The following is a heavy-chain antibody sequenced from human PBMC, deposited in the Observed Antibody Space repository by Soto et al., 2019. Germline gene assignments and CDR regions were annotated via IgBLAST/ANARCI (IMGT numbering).Heavy chain of an antibody. D-gene: IGHD3-9*01. V-gene: IGHV4-4*07. CDR3: ARADYEILTGPYAVVV. CDR1: GDSLGNYY. J-gene: IGHJ6*02. Sequence: PWDNPSLTSTVSGDSLGNYYWFWVRQPVGKGLEWIGRVSSRGNTNANPTLNSRATMSIDTSKNQFSLRLRSVTAADTAVYYCARADYEILTGPYAVVVWGQGTT. CDR2: VSSRGNT.